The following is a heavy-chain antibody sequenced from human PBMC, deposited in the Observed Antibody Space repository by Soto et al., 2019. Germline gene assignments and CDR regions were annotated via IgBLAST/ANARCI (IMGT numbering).Heavy chain of an antibody. D-gene: IGHD3-10*01. V-gene: IGHV4-31*03. J-gene: IGHJ4*02. CDR2: IYYSGST. CDR1: GGSISSGGYY. CDR3: ARDKGDYYGSGSFDY. Sequence: SETLSLTCPVSGGSISSGGYYWSWIRQHPGKGLEWIGYIYYSGSTYYNPSLKSRVTISVDTSKNQFSLKLSSVTAADTAVYYCARDKGDYYGSGSFDYWGQGTLVTVS.